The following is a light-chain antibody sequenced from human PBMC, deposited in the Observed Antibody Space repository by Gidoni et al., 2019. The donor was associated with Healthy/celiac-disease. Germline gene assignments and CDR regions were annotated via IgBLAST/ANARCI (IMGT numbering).Light chain of an antibody. V-gene: IGKV1-9*01. CDR3: QQLNSYPLT. CDR1: QGISSY. J-gene: IGKJ4*01. CDR2: AAS. Sequence: DIQLTQSPSFLSASVGDRVTITCCASQGISSYLAWYQQKPGKAPKLLIYAASTLQSGVPSRFSGSGSGTEFTLTISSLQPEDFATYYCQQLNSYPLTFGGGTKVEIK.